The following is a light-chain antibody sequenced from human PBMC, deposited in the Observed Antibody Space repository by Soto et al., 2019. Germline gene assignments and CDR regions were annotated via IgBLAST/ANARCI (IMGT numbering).Light chain of an antibody. CDR2: SAS. Sequence: EIVMTQSPVTLSVSPGERATLSCTASQSVNNNVAWYQQKPGHTPRLLIYSASIGATGTPARFSGSGSGSDSTLTISSLQSEDFAVYYCQQYNKWPLTFGPGTKVDIK. CDR1: QSVNNN. J-gene: IGKJ3*01. V-gene: IGKV3-15*01. CDR3: QQYNKWPLT.